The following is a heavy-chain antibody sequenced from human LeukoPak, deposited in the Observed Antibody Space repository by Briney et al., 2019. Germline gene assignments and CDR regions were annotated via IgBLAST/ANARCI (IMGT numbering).Heavy chain of an antibody. CDR1: GFAFGEYW. V-gene: IGHV3-74*01. CDR2: INDGGTYT. D-gene: IGHD3-10*01. J-gene: IGHJ4*02. Sequence: QPGGSLRLSCAGSGFAFGEYWMHWARQTPEKGLMWVSRINDGGTYTAYADSVKGRFAVSRDNAENTLYLQMDSLTVEDTGLYYCVREIKIMGFRAFDYWGQGTPVTVSS. CDR3: VREIKIMGFRAFDY.